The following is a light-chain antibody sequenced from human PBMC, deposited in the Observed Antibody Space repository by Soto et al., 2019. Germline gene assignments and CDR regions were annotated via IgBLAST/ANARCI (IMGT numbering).Light chain of an antibody. J-gene: IGKJ1*01. CDR2: AAS. CDR1: QSISTY. Sequence: DIQMTQSPSTLSASVGDRVTIACRASQSISTYLNWYQQKLGKAPTLLIYAASSLESGVPSRFRGGGSGTEFTLTISNLQPQDFVTYFCQQCYGSPRTFGQGTKVDIK. CDR3: QQCYGSPRT. V-gene: IGKV1-39*01.